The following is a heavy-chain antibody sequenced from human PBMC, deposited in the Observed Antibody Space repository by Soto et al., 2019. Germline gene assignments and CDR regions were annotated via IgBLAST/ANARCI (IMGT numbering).Heavy chain of an antibody. CDR2: IYYSGST. D-gene: IGHD3-22*01. CDR3: ARDRWGSSGYYYCDY. CDR1: GAPMSSYY. V-gene: IGHV4-59*01. J-gene: IGHJ4*02. Sequence: SGSLALGCAVCGAPMSSYYGGWTRQPPRKGLEWIGYIYYSGSTNYNPSLKSRVTISVDTSKNQFSLKLSSVTAADTAVYYCARDRWGSSGYYYCDYWGQGTLVTVSS.